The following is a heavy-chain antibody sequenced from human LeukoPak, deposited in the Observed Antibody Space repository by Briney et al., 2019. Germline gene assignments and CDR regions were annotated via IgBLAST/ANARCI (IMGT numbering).Heavy chain of an antibody. V-gene: IGHV4-4*09. CDR3: ATGGYPDYVDY. CDR2: IYTSGST. J-gene: IGHJ4*02. CDR1: GGSISSYY. D-gene: IGHD1-26*01. Sequence: SETLSLTCTVSGGSISSYYWSWIRQPPGKGLEWIGYIYTSGSTNYNPSLKSRVTISVDTSKNQFSLKLSSVTAADTAVYYCATGGYPDYVDYWGQGTLVTVSS.